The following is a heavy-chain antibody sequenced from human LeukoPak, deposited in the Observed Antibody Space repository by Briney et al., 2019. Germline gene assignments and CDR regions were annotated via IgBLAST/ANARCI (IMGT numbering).Heavy chain of an antibody. V-gene: IGHV3-48*03. J-gene: IGHJ1*01. CDR1: GFTFSIYE. CDR3: AREQDFQH. Sequence: GGSLRLSCAASGFTFSIYEMNWVRQAPGKGLEWVSYISGSGSTMHYADSVKGRFTISRDNAKNSLYLHMNSLRAEDTAVYYCAREQDFQHWGQGTLVTVSS. CDR2: ISGSGSTM.